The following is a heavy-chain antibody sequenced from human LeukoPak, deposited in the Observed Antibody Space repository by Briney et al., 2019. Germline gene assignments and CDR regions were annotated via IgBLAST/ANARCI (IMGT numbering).Heavy chain of an antibody. V-gene: IGHV3-21*01. CDR2: ISSRSSYI. CDR1: AFTFSSYN. CDR3: ASGVNYFDY. J-gene: IGHJ4*02. D-gene: IGHD3-3*01. Sequence: GGSLRLSCAAYAFTFSSYNMKWVRQAPGKGLEWVSSISSRSSYIFYADSVKGRFTISRDNAKKSLYLQMNSLRAEETAVYYCASGVNYFDYWGQGTLVTVSS.